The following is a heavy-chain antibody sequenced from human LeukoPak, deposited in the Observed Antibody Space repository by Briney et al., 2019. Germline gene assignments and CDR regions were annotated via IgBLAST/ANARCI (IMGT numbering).Heavy chain of an antibody. CDR2: ISGSGGRA. CDR1: GFTFSNYA. CDR3: AKELRSRTGWPFDY. J-gene: IGHJ4*02. D-gene: IGHD2-8*02. V-gene: IGHV3-23*01. Sequence: RPGGSLRLSCAASGFTFSNYAMSWVRQAPGRGLEWVSAISGSGGRAYYVDSVKGRFTISRDNSRNTLYLQVNSLTAEDTAIYYCAKELRSRTGWPFDYWGQGTLVTVSS.